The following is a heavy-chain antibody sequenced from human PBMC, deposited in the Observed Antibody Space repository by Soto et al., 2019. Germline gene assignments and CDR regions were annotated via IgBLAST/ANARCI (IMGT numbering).Heavy chain of an antibody. J-gene: IGHJ5*02. CDR1: GGSISSGDYY. CDR3: ARALVATIGWFDP. CDR2: IYYSGST. Sequence: TLSLTCTVSGGSISSGDYYWSWIRQPPGKGLEWIGYIYYSGSTYYNPSLKSRVTISVDTSKSQFSLKLSSVTAADTAVYYCARALVATIGWFDPWGQGTLVTVSS. D-gene: IGHD5-12*01. V-gene: IGHV4-30-4*01.